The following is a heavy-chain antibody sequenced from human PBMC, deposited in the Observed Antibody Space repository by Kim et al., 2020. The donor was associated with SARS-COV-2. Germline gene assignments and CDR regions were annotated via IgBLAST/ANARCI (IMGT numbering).Heavy chain of an antibody. J-gene: IGHJ4*02. Sequence: STYYTPSLKSRVTISVDTSKNQFSLKLSSVTAADTAVYYCARDYGGNGDYWGQGTLVTVSS. V-gene: IGHV4-30-2*04. CDR3: ARDYGGNGDY. CDR2: ST. D-gene: IGHD4-17*01.